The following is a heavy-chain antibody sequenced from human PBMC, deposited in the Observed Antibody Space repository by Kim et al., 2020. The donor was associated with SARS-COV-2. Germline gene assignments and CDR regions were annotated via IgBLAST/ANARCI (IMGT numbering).Heavy chain of an antibody. J-gene: IGHJ5*02. V-gene: IGHV3-9*01. Sequence: GGSLRLSCAASGFTFDDYAMHWVRQAPGKGLEWVSGTSWNSGSIGYADSVKGRFTISRDNAKNSLYLQMNSLRAEDTALYYCAKDRYSSSLSWFDPWGQGTLVTVSS. D-gene: IGHD6-13*01. CDR1: GFTFDDYA. CDR2: TSWNSGSI. CDR3: AKDRYSSSLSWFDP.